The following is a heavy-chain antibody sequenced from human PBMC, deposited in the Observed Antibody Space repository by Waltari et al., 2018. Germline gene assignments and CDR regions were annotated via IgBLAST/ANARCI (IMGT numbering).Heavy chain of an antibody. CDR3: ARRIYGSGSYSSFDY. CDR1: VYTFTSSV. Sequence: QVQLVQSGAEVKKPGASVKVSCNASVYTFTSSVISWVRLAAGQGLEWMGGIIRILCTANYAKKFQGRFTITTDESTSTAYMELSSLRSEDTAVYYCARRIYGSGSYSSFDYWGQGTLVTVSS. CDR2: IIRILCTA. D-gene: IGHD3-10*01. J-gene: IGHJ4*02. V-gene: IGHV1-69*05.